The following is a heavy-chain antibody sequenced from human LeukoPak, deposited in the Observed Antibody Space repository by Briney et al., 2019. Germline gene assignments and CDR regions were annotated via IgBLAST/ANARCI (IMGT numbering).Heavy chain of an antibody. D-gene: IGHD6-13*01. CDR2: TYYRSTWYN. CDR1: GDSVSSNSAA. Sequence: SQTLSLTCAISGDSVSSNSAAWNWIRQSPSRGLEWLGRTYYRSTWYNDYAVSVKGRININPDTSKNQFSLQLNSVTPEDTAVYYCARTQPAGAGNWLDPWGQGTLVTVSS. CDR3: ARTQPAGAGNWLDP. V-gene: IGHV6-1*01. J-gene: IGHJ5*02.